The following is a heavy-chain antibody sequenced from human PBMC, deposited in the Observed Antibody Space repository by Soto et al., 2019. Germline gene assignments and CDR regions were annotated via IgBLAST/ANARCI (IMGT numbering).Heavy chain of an antibody. D-gene: IGHD3-10*01. Sequence: EVQLLESGGGLVQPGGSLRLSCAASGFTFSSYAMSWVRQAPGKGLEWVSAISGSGGSTYYADSVKGRFTISRDNSKNTLYLQRNSLRAEDTAVYYCAKYLSWFGESNPDYWGQGTLVTVSS. CDR3: AKYLSWFGESNPDY. CDR1: GFTFSSYA. V-gene: IGHV3-23*01. CDR2: ISGSGGST. J-gene: IGHJ4*02.